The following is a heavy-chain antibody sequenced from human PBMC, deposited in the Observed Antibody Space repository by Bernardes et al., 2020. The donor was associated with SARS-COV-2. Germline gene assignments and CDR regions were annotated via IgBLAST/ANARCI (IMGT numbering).Heavy chain of an antibody. Sequence: SVKVSCMASGFTFPSSTVQWVRQARGQRLEWIGLIAVGGGVTNYAQKFQERVTITWDTSTRTGYMELSSLRSEDTAVYYCAAGPNWFDFWGQGTRVTVSS. CDR2: IAVGGGVT. CDR3: AAGPNWFDF. J-gene: IGHJ5*01. CDR1: GFTFPSST. V-gene: IGHV1-58*01.